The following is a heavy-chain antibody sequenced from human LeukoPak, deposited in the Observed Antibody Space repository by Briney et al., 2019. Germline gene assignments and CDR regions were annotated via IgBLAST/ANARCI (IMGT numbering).Heavy chain of an antibody. CDR1: GFTFSRFW. CDR2: IYSGGVT. J-gene: IGHJ2*01. Sequence: PGGSLRLSCAASGFTFSRFWMTWVRQAPGKGLEWVSLIYSGGVTYYADSVKGRFIISRDNSKNTLFLQMNSLRAEDTAVYYCARAPSGWSDYWYFDLWAVAPWSLCPQ. V-gene: IGHV3-53*01. D-gene: IGHD6-19*01. CDR3: ARAPSGWSDYWYFDL.